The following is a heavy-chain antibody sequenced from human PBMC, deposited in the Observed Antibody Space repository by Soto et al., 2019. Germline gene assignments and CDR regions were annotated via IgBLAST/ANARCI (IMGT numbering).Heavy chain of an antibody. CDR2: MNPNSGNT. CDR3: AREGRERDGVPADY. CDR1: GYTFTSYD. Sequence: ASVKVSCKASGYTFTSYDINWVRQATGQGLEWMGWMNPNSGNTGYAQKFQGRVTMTRNTSISTAYMELSSLRSEDTAVYYCAREGRERDGVPADYWGQGTLVTVSS. V-gene: IGHV1-8*01. J-gene: IGHJ4*02. D-gene: IGHD2-2*01.